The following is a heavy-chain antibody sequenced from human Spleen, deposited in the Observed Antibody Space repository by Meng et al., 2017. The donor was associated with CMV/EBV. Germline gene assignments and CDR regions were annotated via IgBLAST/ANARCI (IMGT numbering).Heavy chain of an antibody. CDR2: IYSGGST. Sequence: GESLKISCAASGFTVSSNYMSWVRQAPGKGLEWVSVIYSGGSTYYADSVKGRFTISRDNSKNTLYLQMNSLRAEDTAVYYCARGELAAGGVSDYWGQGTLVTVSS. V-gene: IGHV3-66*02. D-gene: IGHD6-13*01. CDR3: ARGELAAGGVSDY. CDR1: GFTVSSNY. J-gene: IGHJ4*02.